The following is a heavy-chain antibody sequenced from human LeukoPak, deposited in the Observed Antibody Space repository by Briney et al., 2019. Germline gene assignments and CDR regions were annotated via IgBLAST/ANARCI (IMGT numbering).Heavy chain of an antibody. V-gene: IGHV4-59*12. CDR1: GGSINNYY. Sequence: PSETLSLTCTVSGGSINNYYWNWIRQPPGKGLEWIGYISYSGSTNYNPSLKSRVTISVDTSKNQFSLKLSSVTAADTAVYYCAREYYDSSDAFDIWGQGTMVTVSS. D-gene: IGHD3-22*01. CDR2: ISYSGST. CDR3: AREYYDSSDAFDI. J-gene: IGHJ3*02.